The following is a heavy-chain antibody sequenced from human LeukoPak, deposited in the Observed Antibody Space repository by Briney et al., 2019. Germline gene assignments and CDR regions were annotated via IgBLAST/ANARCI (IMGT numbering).Heavy chain of an antibody. Sequence: SETLSLTCTVSGGSISSHYWSWIRQPPGKGLEWIGYIYYSGSTNYNPSLKSRVTISVDTSKNQFSLKLSSVTAADTAVYYRARDGDDYGDHFDYWGQGTLVTVSS. CDR2: IYYSGST. CDR1: GGSISSHY. J-gene: IGHJ4*02. V-gene: IGHV4-59*11. D-gene: IGHD4-17*01. CDR3: ARDGDDYGDHFDY.